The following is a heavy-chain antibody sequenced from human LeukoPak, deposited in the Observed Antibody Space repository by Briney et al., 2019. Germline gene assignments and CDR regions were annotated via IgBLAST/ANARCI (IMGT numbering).Heavy chain of an antibody. J-gene: IGHJ4*02. CDR3: ARGQYCTNGVCYETYYFGY. Sequence: SQTLSLTCTVSGGSISSGDYYWSWIRQPPGKGLEWIGYIYYSGSTYYNPSLKSRVTISVDTSKNQFSLKLSSVTAADTAVYYCARGQYCTNGVCYETYYFGYWGQGTLVTVSS. CDR2: IYYSGST. CDR1: GGSISSGDYY. D-gene: IGHD2-8*01. V-gene: IGHV4-30-4*08.